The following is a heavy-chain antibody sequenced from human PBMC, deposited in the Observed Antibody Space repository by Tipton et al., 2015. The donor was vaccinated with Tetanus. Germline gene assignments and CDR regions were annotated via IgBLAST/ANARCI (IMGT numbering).Heavy chain of an antibody. J-gene: IGHJ2*01. Sequence: TLSLTCTVSGGSIXXGGXXXSXIXQHPXKGLEWIGYIYYSGSTYYNPSLKSRVTISVDTSKNQFSLKLSSVTAADTAVYYCARGDSHWYFDLWGRGPLVTVSS. CDR3: ARGDSHWYFDL. CDR2: IYYSGST. D-gene: IGHD2-15*01. CDR1: GGSIXXGGXX. V-gene: IGHV4-31*03.